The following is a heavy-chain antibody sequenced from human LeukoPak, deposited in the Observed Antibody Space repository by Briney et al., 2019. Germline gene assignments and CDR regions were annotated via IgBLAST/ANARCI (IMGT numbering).Heavy chain of an antibody. J-gene: IGHJ2*01. CDR1: GYTFSGYH. CDR3: ARDSCGGGGCHYWYFDL. V-gene: IGHV1-2*02. Sequence: ASVKVSCKASGYTFSGYHMHWVRQAPGQGLEWMGWINPDSGGTTYAQKFQGRVTMTRDTPISTASMELSGLKPDDTAVYYCARDSCGGGGCHYWYFDLWGRGTLVTVSS. D-gene: IGHD6-19*01. CDR2: INPDSGGT.